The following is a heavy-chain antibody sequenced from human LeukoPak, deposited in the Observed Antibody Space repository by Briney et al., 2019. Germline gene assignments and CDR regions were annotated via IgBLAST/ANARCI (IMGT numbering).Heavy chain of an antibody. D-gene: IGHD6-13*01. V-gene: IGHV1-69*04. Sequence: SVKVSCKASGGTFSSYAISWVRRAPGQGLEWMGRIIPIFGIANYAQKFQGRVTITADKSTSTAYMELSSLRSEDTAVYYCARDQDSSSSGDYWGQGTLVTVSS. CDR1: GGTFSSYA. CDR2: IIPIFGIA. CDR3: ARDQDSSSSGDY. J-gene: IGHJ4*02.